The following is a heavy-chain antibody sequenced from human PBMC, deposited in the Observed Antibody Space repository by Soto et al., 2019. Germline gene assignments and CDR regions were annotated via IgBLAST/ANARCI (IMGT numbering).Heavy chain of an antibody. CDR3: ARCRMGRPDSTYFDA. V-gene: IGHV3-7*01. CDR2: INQNGGEK. D-gene: IGHD1-1*01. CDR1: GFTFNSYW. Sequence: EVQLVESGGGLVQPGGSLTLSCTDSGFTFNSYWMNWVRQAPGKGLEWVANINQNGGEKYYVDSVKGRFTISRDNAKNTMYRQMKSLRVDDTAVYYGARCRMGRPDSTYFDAWGQGNLVAVSS. J-gene: IGHJ5*02.